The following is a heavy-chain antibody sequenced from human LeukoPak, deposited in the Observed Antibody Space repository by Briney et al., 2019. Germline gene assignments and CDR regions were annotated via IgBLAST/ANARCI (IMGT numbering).Heavy chain of an antibody. J-gene: IGHJ4*02. CDR1: RFTFSSYA. CDR2: IWYDGSNK. CDR3: ARGKRGFIYGSDF. V-gene: IGHV3-33*01. D-gene: IGHD5-18*01. Sequence: GGSLRLSCAGSRFTFSSYAMHCVRQAPGKGLEWVALIWYDGSNKYYADSVKGRFSISRDNSKNTLSLQMNSLRVEDTALYYCARGKRGFIYGSDFWGQGTLVTVSS.